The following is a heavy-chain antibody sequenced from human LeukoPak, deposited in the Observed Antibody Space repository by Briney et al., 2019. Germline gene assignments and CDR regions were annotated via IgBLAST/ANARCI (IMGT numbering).Heavy chain of an antibody. J-gene: IGHJ4*02. D-gene: IGHD6-13*01. V-gene: IGHV3-23*01. CDR1: GFTFSSYA. CDR2: ISGGGGST. Sequence: PGGSLRLSCAASGFTFSSYAMSGVRQAPGKGLEWVSAISGGGGSTYYAASVKGRFTISRDNSKNTLYLQMNSLRAEDTAVYYCAKRGHISSYPLWFDYWGQGTPVTVSS. CDR3: AKRGHISSYPLWFDY.